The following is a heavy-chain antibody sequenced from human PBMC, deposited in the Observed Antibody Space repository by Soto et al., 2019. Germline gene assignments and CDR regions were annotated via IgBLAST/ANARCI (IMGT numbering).Heavy chain of an antibody. CDR2: IYSGGST. J-gene: IGHJ6*02. D-gene: IGHD3-10*01. CDR1: GFTVSSNY. Sequence: EVQLVESGGGLVQPGGSLRLSCAASGFTVSSNYRSWVRQAPGKGLEWVSVIYSGGSTYYADSVKGRFTISRDNSKNTLYLQMNSLRAEDTAVYYCASPLWPTPRNGMDVWGQGTTVTVSS. CDR3: ASPLWPTPRNGMDV. V-gene: IGHV3-66*01.